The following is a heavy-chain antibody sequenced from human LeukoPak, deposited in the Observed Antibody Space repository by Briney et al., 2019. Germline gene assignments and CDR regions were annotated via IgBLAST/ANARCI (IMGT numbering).Heavy chain of an antibody. CDR1: GFTLRRYW. D-gene: IGHD3-22*01. V-gene: IGHV3-7*01. J-gene: IGHJ4*02. CDR3: VRDPHYETSGYYHSFDS. Sequence: GGSLRLSCAASGFTLRRYWMSWVRQAPGKGLEWVANIQQDGGEKYYVDSVKGRLTISRDNAKNSLYLQMNSLRAEDTAVYYCVRDPHYETSGYYHSFDSWGQGTLVTVSS. CDR2: IQQDGGEK.